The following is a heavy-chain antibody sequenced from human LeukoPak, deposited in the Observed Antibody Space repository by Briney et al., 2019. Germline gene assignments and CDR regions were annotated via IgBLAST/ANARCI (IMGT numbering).Heavy chain of an antibody. J-gene: IGHJ4*02. CDR1: GYTFTSYA. V-gene: IGHV1-46*01. Sequence: AASVRVSCKASGYTFTSYAMHWVRQAPGQGLEWMGIINPSGGSTSYAQKFQGRVTMTRDTSTSTVYMELSSLRSEDTAVYYCARSYQLPSAFDYWGQGTLVTVSS. D-gene: IGHD2-2*01. CDR2: INPSGGST. CDR3: ARSYQLPSAFDY.